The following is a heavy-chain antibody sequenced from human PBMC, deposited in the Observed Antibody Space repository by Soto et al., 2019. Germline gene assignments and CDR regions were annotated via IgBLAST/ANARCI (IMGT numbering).Heavy chain of an antibody. Sequence: QVQLVESGGGVVQPGTSLRLSCAASGFSFSDHGMHWVRQAPGKGLEWVTVISFDGSNKYYTGSVKGRFTISRDNSKNTVYLQMNSLRVEDTAVYYCANAGYLGYARIKAYWGQGTLVTVSS. CDR3: ANAGYLGYARIKAY. D-gene: IGHD2-8*01. J-gene: IGHJ4*02. CDR1: GFSFSDHG. CDR2: ISFDGSNK. V-gene: IGHV3-30*18.